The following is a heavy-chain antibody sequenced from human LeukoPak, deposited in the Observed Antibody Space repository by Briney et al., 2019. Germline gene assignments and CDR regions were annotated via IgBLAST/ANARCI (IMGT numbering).Heavy chain of an antibody. CDR2: ISNIGST. CDR1: GDSISSYY. J-gene: IGHJ6*03. V-gene: IGHV4-4*09. Sequence: PSETLSLTCSVSGDSISSYYWSWIRQPPGKGLEWIGYISNIGSTKYHPSLKSRVSISIDRSMNQLSLNLSSVTAADTGIYYCARRRDFYSSFRNSYFSFYMDVWGNGTTVTVSS. D-gene: IGHD2-15*01. CDR3: ARRRDFYSSFRNSYFSFYMDV.